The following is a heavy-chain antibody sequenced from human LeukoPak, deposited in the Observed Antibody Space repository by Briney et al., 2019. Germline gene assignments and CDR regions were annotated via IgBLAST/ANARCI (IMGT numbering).Heavy chain of an antibody. D-gene: IGHD3-22*01. CDR1: GGTFSNYA. J-gene: IGHJ4*02. V-gene: IGHV1-18*01. CDR3: ARVDYYDSSGYYSY. CDR2: ISAYNGNT. Sequence: ASVKVSCKASGGTFSNYAISWVRQAPGQGLEWMGWISAYNGNTDYAQKLQGRVSMTTDTSTSTVYMELKSLRSDDTAVYYCARVDYYDSSGYYSYWGQGTLITVSS.